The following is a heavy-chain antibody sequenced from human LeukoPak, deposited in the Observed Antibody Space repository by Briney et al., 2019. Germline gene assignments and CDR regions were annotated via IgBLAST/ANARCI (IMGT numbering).Heavy chain of an antibody. V-gene: IGHV1-8*01. D-gene: IGHD2-15*01. CDR2: MNPNSANT. CDR3: ARWEVVVAAQVGKYSFDY. J-gene: IGHJ4*02. CDR1: GYTFTNYD. Sequence: ASVNVSCKASGYTFTNYDINWVRQATGQGLEWMGWMNPNSANTGYAQKFQGRVTMTRNTSISTAYMELSNLRSEDTAVYYCARWEVVVAAQVGKYSFDYWGQGTLVTVSS.